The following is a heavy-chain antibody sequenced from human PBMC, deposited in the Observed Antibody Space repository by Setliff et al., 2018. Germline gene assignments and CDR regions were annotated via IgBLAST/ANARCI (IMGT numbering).Heavy chain of an antibody. CDR3: ARNRLLIAVDQGFDP. D-gene: IGHD6-19*01. CDR2: IYTSGNT. V-gene: IGHV4-61*09. CDR1: GGSISSGSYY. Sequence: SETLSLTCTVSGGSISSGSYYWGWIRQPAGKGLEWIGHIYTSGNTDYSPSLKSRVTISVDTSKNQFSLKLSSVTAADTAVYYCARNRLLIAVDQGFDPRGQGTLVTVSS. J-gene: IGHJ5*02.